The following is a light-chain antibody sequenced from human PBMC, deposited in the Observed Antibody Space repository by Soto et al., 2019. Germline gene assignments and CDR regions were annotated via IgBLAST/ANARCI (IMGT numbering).Light chain of an antibody. CDR2: EVS. CDR3: ISYAGSNIVV. CDR1: SSDVGGYNF. J-gene: IGLJ2*01. Sequence: QSALTQPPSASGSPGQSVTISCTGTSSDVGGYNFVSWYQQHPGKAPKLMIYEVSERPSGVPDRFSGSKSGNTASLTVSGLKAEDEADYYCISYAGSNIVVFGGGTKLTVL. V-gene: IGLV2-8*01.